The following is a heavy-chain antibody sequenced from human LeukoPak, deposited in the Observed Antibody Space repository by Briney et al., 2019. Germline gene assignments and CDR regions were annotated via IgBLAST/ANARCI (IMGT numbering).Heavy chain of an antibody. J-gene: IGHJ3*02. D-gene: IGHD4-23*01. V-gene: IGHV1-8*01. CDR3: TSGETVVIRNDVSDI. Sequence: ASVKVSCKASGYTFTSYDINWVRQATGQGLEWMGWMNPNSGNTGYAQKFQGRVTMTRNTSISTAYMELSSLRSDDTAVYCCTSGETVVIRNDVSDIWGQGTMVTVSS. CDR2: MNPNSGNT. CDR1: GYTFTSYD.